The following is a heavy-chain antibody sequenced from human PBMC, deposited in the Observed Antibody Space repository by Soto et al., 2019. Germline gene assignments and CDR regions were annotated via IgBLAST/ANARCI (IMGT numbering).Heavy chain of an antibody. D-gene: IGHD3-22*01. CDR1: GGSISSYY. Sequence: PSETLSLTCTVSGGSISSYYWSWIRQPPGKGLEWIGYIYYSGSTNYNPSLKSRVTISVDTSKNQFSLKLSSVTAADTAVYYCARGPRYYYDSSGHYDYWGQGTLVTVSS. CDR3: ARGPRYYYDSSGHYDY. V-gene: IGHV4-59*01. CDR2: IYYSGST. J-gene: IGHJ4*02.